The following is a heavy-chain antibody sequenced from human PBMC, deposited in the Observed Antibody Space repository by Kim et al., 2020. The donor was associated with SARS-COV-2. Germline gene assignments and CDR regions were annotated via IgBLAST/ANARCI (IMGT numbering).Heavy chain of an antibody. J-gene: IGHJ4*02. V-gene: IGHV1-69*01. CDR3: ATADYDY. CDR2: IFGTA. Sequence: IFGTANDAQKFQGRVTITADESTSTAYMELSSLRSEDTAVYYCATADYDYWGQGTLVTVSS.